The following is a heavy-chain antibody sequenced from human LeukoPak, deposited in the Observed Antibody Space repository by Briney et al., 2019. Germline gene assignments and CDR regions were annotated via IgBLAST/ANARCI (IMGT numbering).Heavy chain of an antibody. CDR3: AASLPNIVVVPATKGPFGY. J-gene: IGHJ4*02. V-gene: IGHV3-23*01. Sequence: GSLRLSCAASGFTFSSYTMSWARQAPGKGLEWVSGVSGSGGSTHYADSVKGRFTISRDNSKNTLYLQMNSLRAEDTAVYYCAASLPNIVVVPATKGPFGYWGQGTLVTVSS. CDR2: VSGSGGST. D-gene: IGHD2-2*01. CDR1: GFTFSSYT.